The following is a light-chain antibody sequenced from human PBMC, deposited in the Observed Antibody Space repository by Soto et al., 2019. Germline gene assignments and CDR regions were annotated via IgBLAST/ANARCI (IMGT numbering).Light chain of an antibody. V-gene: IGLV2-23*01. CDR1: SSDVGANNF. CDR2: EGN. CDR3: CSYVDGGSYV. J-gene: IGLJ1*01. Sequence: QSVLTQPASVSGSPGQSITISCAGTSSDVGANNFVSWYQQHPGKAPKLTIYEGNKRPSGVSYRFSGAKSGNMASLTISLLQAEDEADYYCCSYVDGGSYVFGTGTKVTVL.